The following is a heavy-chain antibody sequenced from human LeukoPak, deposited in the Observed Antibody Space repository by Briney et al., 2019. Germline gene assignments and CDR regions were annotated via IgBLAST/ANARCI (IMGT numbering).Heavy chain of an antibody. D-gene: IGHD3-10*01. CDR3: ARDEGVGAYYLDY. CDR1: GFTFSSYG. V-gene: IGHV3-33*01. Sequence: GGSLRLSCAASGFTFSSYGMHWVRQAPGKGLEWVAVVWYDGDNKFYADSVKGRFTISRDNSKNTLYLQMNSLRAEDTAIYYCARDEGVGAYYLDYGAREPRVTFS. J-gene: IGHJ4*02. CDR2: VWYDGDNK.